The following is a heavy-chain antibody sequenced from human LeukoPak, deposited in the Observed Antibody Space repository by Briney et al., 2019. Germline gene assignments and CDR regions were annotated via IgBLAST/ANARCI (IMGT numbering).Heavy chain of an antibody. V-gene: IGHV3-53*05. CDR1: GFTVSSNY. J-gene: IGHJ4*02. CDR2: IYSGGST. Sequence: GGSLRLSCAASGFTVSSNYMSWVRQAPGKGLEWVSVIYSGGSTYYADSVKGRFTISRDNSKNTLYLQMNSLRAEDTAVYYCAKDRGFNSYGYYFDYWGQGTLVTVSS. D-gene: IGHD5-18*01. CDR3: AKDRGFNSYGYYFDY.